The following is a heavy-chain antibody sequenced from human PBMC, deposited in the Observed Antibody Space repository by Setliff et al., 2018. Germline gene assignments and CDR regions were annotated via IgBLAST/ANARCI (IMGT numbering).Heavy chain of an antibody. CDR3: ARERSGSYEEFDP. J-gene: IGHJ5*02. D-gene: IGHD1-26*01. Sequence: ASVKVSCKASGYTFTGYYMHWVRQAPGQGLEWMGWINPNSGGTNYAQKFQGRVTMTRDTSISTAYMELSRLRSDDTAVYYCARERSGSYEEFDPWGQGTLVTVSS. V-gene: IGHV1-2*02. CDR2: INPNSGGT. CDR1: GYTFTGYY.